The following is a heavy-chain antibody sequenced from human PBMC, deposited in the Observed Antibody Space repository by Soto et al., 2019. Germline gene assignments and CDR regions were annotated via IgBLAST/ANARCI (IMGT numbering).Heavy chain of an antibody. CDR1: GYSLPSYW. J-gene: IGHJ4*02. Sequence: HGESLKISRKSSGYSLPSYWIGLVRQMPGKCLEWIRIISLGDSDTRYSPSFQGQVTISAAKSISTAYLQCSSLKASYTAMYYCGSSTSTDYLDYWGQGTLVTVSS. CDR3: GSSTSTDYLDY. CDR2: ISLGDSDT. V-gene: IGHV5-51*01. D-gene: IGHD6-13*01.